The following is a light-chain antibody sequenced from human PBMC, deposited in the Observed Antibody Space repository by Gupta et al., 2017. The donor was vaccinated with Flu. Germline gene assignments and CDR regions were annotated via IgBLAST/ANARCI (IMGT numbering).Light chain of an antibody. CDR2: GAS. CDR1: QSVSSSY. CDR3: HQDCRSLT. V-gene: IGKV3-20*01. J-gene: IGKJ1*01. Sequence: EIVLTQSPGTLSLSPGERATLSCRASQSVSSSYLAWYQQKPGQPPRLLIYGASSRATGIPDRFSGSGSGTDFTLISSRREPEDFAVYYGHQDCRSLTFGQGTKVEIK.